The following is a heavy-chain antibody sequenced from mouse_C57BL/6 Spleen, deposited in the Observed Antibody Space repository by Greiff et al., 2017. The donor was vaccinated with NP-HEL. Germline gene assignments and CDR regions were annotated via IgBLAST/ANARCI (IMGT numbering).Heavy chain of an antibody. Sequence: QVQLKQSGAELMKPGASVKLSCKATGYTFTGYWIEWVKQRPGHGLEWIGEILPGSGSTNYNEKFKGKATFTADTSVNTAYMQLSSLTTEDSAIYYFALGIVAPYWYFDVWGTGTTVTVSS. J-gene: IGHJ1*03. CDR2: ILPGSGST. V-gene: IGHV1-9*01. D-gene: IGHD1-1*01. CDR1: GYTFTGYW. CDR3: ALGIVAPYWYFDV.